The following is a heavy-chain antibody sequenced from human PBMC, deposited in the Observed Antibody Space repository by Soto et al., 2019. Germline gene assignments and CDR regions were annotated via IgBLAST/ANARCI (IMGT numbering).Heavy chain of an antibody. V-gene: IGHV3-30-3*01. CDR1: GFTFSDYA. CDR2: ISSDGGNR. D-gene: IGHD3-3*01. J-gene: IGHJ6*02. Sequence: GSLRLSCAASGFTFSDYALHWVRQAPGKGLEWVTVISSDGGNRYYADSVKGRFTISRDNSKNTLYLQMNSLRVEDTAVYYCATTPKSPVVLRFLEWLDYGMDVWGQGTTVTVSS. CDR3: ATTPKSPVVLRFLEWLDYGMDV.